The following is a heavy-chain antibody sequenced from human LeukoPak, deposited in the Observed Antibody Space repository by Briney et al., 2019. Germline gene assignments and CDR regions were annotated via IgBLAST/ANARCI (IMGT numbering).Heavy chain of an antibody. J-gene: IGHJ4*02. CDR3: ARGGGRNTTMVWAFDY. D-gene: IGHD5-18*01. V-gene: IGHV3-7*01. CDR1: GFTFSSYW. Sequence: GGSLRLSCAASGFTFSSYWMSWVRQAPGTGLEWVANIKQDGSEKYYVDSVKGRFTISRDNAKTSLYLQMNSLRAEDTAVYYCARGGGRNTTMVWAFDYWGQGTLVTVSS. CDR2: IKQDGSEK.